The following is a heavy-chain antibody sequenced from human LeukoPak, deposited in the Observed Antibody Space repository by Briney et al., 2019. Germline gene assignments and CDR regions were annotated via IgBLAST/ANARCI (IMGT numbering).Heavy chain of an antibody. CDR2: ISGSSNFI. Sequence: GGSLRLSCAASGFTFSSYSLNWVRQAPGKGLEWVSSISGSSNFINYADSVKGRFTISRDSAKNSLYLQMNSLRAEDTAVYYCARVTGVVRGSSDYWGQGTLVTVSS. D-gene: IGHD3-10*01. V-gene: IGHV3-21*01. CDR1: GFTFSSYS. CDR3: ARVTGVVRGSSDY. J-gene: IGHJ4*02.